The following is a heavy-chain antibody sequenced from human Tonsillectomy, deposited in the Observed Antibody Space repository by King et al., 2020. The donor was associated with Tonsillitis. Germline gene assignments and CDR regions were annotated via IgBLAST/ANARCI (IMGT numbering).Heavy chain of an antibody. D-gene: IGHD3-10*01. CDR3: TRGAPGGAGKDAFDI. CDR2: IRSKDYGGTT. Sequence: VQLVESGGGLVQPGRSLRLSCTASGFTFGDYVMSWVRQAPGKGLEWAGFIRSKDYGGTTEYAASVKGRFTISRNESKSIAYLQMNSLKTEDTAVYYCTRGAPGGAGKDAFDIWGQGTMVTVSS. V-gene: IGHV3-49*04. J-gene: IGHJ3*02. CDR1: GFTFGDYV.